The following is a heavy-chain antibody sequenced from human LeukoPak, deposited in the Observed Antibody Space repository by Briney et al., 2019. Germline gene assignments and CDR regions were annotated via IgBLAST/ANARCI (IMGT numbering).Heavy chain of an antibody. V-gene: IGHV1-2*02. CDR1: GYTFTDYY. J-gene: IGHJ4*02. CDR2: INPNSGGT. Sequence: GASVKVSCQASGYTFTDYYIHWVRQAPGQGLEWLGWINPNSGGTNYAQKLQGRVTMTTDTSTSTAYMELRSLRSDDTAVYYCARTLTPYGDLGYWGQGTLVTVSS. CDR3: ARTLTPYGDLGY. D-gene: IGHD4-17*01.